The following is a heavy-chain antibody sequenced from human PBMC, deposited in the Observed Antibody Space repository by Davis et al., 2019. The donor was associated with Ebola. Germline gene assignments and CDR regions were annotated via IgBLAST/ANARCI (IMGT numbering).Heavy chain of an antibody. D-gene: IGHD7-27*01. J-gene: IGHJ3*02. CDR3: ARGLTGMWAFDI. CDR1: GSSISSSNW. V-gene: IGHV4-4*02. CDR2: IYHSGST. Sequence: PGGSLRLSCAVSGSSISSSNWWSWVRQPPGKGLEWIGEIYHSGSTNYNPSLKSRVTISVDTSKNQFSLKLSSVTAADTAVYYCARGLTGMWAFDIWGQGTMVTVSS.